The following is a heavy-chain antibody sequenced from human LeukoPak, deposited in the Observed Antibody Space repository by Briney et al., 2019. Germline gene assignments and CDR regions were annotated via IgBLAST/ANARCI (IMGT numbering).Heavy chain of an antibody. V-gene: IGHV3-48*03. CDR3: ARESPGATRDY. CDR1: GFTFSSYE. CDR2: ISSSGSTI. J-gene: IGHJ4*02. D-gene: IGHD1-26*01. Sequence: GGSLRLSCAASGFTFSSYEMNWVRQAPGKGLEWVSYISSSGSTIYYADSVKGRFTISRDNAKNSLYLQMNSMRAEDTAVYYCARESPGATRDYWGQGTLVTVSS.